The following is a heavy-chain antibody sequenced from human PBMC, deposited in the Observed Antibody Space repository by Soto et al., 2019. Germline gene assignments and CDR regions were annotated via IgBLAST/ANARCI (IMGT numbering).Heavy chain of an antibody. V-gene: IGHV3-48*03. CDR3: ARGHYYDSSGYYPANLY. CDR1: GFTFSSYE. CDR2: ISRSGSTI. J-gene: IGHJ4*02. Sequence: EVQLVESGGGLVQPGGSLRLSCAASGFTFSSYEMNWVRQAPGKGLEWVSYISRSGSTIYYADSVKGRFTISRDNAKKSLYLQMNSLRAEDTAVYYCARGHYYDSSGYYPANLYWGQGTLVTVSS. D-gene: IGHD3-22*01.